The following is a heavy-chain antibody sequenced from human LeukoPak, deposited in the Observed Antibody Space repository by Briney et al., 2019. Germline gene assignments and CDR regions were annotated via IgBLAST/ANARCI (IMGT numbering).Heavy chain of an antibody. V-gene: IGHV4-39*01. CDR2: IYYSGST. CDR1: GGSISSSDYY. CDR3: ASKRSGYYSGFFDC. J-gene: IGHJ4*02. D-gene: IGHD3-22*01. Sequence: SETLSLTCTVSGGSISSSDYYWGWIRQPPGRGLEWIGSIYYSGSTYYSPSLKSRVTISVDTSKNQFSLKLSSLTAADTAVYYCASKRSGYYSGFFDCWGQGTLVTVSS.